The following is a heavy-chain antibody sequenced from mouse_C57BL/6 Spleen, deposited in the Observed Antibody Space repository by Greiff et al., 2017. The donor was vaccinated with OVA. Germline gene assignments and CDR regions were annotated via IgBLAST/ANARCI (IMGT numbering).Heavy chain of an antibody. CDR3: ARSGYSNYSDV. D-gene: IGHD2-5*01. CDR2: IDPSDSYT. J-gene: IGHJ1*03. Sequence: QVQLQQSGAELVKPGASVKLSCKASGYTFTSYWMQWVKQRPGQGLEWIGEIDPSDSYTNYNQKFKGKATLTVDTSSSTAYMQLSSLTSEDSAVYYCARSGYSNYSDVWGTGTTVTVSS. V-gene: IGHV1-50*01. CDR1: GYTFTSYW.